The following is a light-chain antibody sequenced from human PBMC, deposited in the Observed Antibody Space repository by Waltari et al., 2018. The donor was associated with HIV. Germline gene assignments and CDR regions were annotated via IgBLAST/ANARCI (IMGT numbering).Light chain of an antibody. V-gene: IGLV3-1*01. Sequence: SYELTQPPSVSVSPGQTASITCSGDKLGDKYTCWYQQKPGQSPVLVIYQDNKRPSGIAARFSGSNSGNTATLTIRGTQAMDEADYYCQAWDRGTAVFGGGTKLTVL. J-gene: IGLJ2*01. CDR2: QDN. CDR3: QAWDRGTAV. CDR1: KLGDKY.